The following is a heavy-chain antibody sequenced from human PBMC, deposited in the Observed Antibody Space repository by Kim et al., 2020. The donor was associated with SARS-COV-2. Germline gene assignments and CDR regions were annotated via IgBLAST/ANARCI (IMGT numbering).Heavy chain of an antibody. Sequence: YADSVKGRFTISRDNSKNTLYLQMNSLRAEDTAVYYCAKDSTIVVTYFDYWGQGTLVTVSS. CDR3: AKDSTIVVTYFDY. J-gene: IGHJ4*02. D-gene: IGHD3-22*01. V-gene: IGHV3-23*01.